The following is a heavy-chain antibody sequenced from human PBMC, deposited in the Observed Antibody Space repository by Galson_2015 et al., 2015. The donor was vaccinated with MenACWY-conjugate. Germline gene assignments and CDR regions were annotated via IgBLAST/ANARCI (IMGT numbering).Heavy chain of an antibody. Sequence: SVKVSCKASGGTFSSYAISWVRQAPGQGLEWMGGIIPIFGTENYAQKFQGRVTITADESTSTAYMELSSLRSEDTAVYYCARESYYGSGSYSPYWYFELWGRGTLVTVSS. V-gene: IGHV1-69*13. D-gene: IGHD3-10*01. CDR3: ARESYYGSGSYSPYWYFEL. CDR2: IIPIFGTE. CDR1: GGTFSSYA. J-gene: IGHJ2*01.